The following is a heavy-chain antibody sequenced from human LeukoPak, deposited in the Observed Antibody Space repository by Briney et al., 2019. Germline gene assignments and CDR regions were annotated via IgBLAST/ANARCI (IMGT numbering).Heavy chain of an antibody. D-gene: IGHD4-17*01. CDR3: ARDLDYGDYAHGY. J-gene: IGHJ4*02. Sequence: TGGSLRLSCEASGFTFSNYWMTWVRQAPGKGPEWVANINQDGSEMNYGDSVKGRFTISRDNAKNTLYLQMNSLRAEDTAVYYCARDLDYGDYAHGYWGQGTPVTVSS. CDR1: GFTFSNYW. V-gene: IGHV3-7*01. CDR2: INQDGSEM.